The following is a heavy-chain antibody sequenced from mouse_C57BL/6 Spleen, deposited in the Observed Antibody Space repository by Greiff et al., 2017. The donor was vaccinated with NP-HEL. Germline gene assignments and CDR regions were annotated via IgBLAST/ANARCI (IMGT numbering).Heavy chain of an antibody. CDR1: GFTFSDYG. CDR2: ISNLAYSI. J-gene: IGHJ4*01. V-gene: IGHV5-15*01. Sequence: EVQLVESGGGLVQPGGSLKLSCAASGFTFSDYGMAWVRQAPRKGPEWVAFISNLAYSIYYADTVTGRFTISRENAKNTLYLEMSSLRSEDTAMYYCARHEDYGSNAMDYWGQGTSVTVPS. D-gene: IGHD1-1*01. CDR3: ARHEDYGSNAMDY.